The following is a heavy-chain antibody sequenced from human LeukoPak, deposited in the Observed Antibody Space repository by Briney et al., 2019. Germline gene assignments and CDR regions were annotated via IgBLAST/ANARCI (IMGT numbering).Heavy chain of an antibody. J-gene: IGHJ4*02. D-gene: IGHD3-22*01. V-gene: IGHV3-23*01. CDR3: AKVKDYFDSSGSSYYFAY. CDR1: GFIFSSYA. Sequence: GGSLRLSCAASGFIFSSYAMTWVRQAPGKGLEWGSGIDGSGGSTNYADSVKGRFTISRDNSKNTLYLQMNSLTAEDTAVYYCAKVKDYFDSSGSSYYFAYWGQGTLVTVSS. CDR2: IDGSGGST.